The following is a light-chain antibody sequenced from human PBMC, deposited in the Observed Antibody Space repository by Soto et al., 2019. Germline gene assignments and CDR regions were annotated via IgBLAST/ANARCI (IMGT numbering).Light chain of an antibody. CDR3: QQYNNWHPMYT. CDR1: QNVNSN. Sequence: EIVMTQSPATLSVSPGDTATLSCRARQNVNSNLAWFQQKPGQAPRLLIHGASTRATGIPARFSGSGSGTEFTLTISSLQSEDFAVYSCQQYNNWHPMYTVGQGTKVDIX. CDR2: GAS. V-gene: IGKV3-15*01. J-gene: IGKJ2*01.